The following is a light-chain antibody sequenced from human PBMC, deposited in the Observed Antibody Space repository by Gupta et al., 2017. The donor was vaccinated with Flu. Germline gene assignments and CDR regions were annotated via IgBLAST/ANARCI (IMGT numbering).Light chain of an antibody. CDR1: QSVRSY. CDR3: QQRYSWPLT. Sequence: ELVLTQSPATLSLSPGERATLSCRASQSVRSYLVWYQQKPGQAPRLLIYDASNRATGIPARISGSGSGTDFTLTISSLEPEDFAVYYCQQRYSWPLTFGGGTKVEIK. CDR2: DAS. J-gene: IGKJ4*01. V-gene: IGKV3-11*01.